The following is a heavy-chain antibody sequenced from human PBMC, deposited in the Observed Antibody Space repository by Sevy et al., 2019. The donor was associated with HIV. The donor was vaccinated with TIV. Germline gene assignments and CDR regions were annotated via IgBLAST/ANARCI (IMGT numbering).Heavy chain of an antibody. Sequence: ASVKVSCKASGYTFTNYAIGWVRQAPGQGLEWMGWISTSIDHTKLARTLQGRVTMTTDTSATTAYMELRGLRSDDTAVYYCARDSDGSGHHYLDYFDYWGQGTLVTVSS. J-gene: IGHJ4*02. CDR1: GYTFTNYA. D-gene: IGHD3-22*01. V-gene: IGHV1-18*01. CDR3: ARDSDGSGHHYLDYFDY. CDR2: ISTSIDHT.